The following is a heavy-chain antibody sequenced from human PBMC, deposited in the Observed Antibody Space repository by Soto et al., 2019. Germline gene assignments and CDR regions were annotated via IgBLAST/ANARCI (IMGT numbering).Heavy chain of an antibody. CDR2: ISYDGSNK. J-gene: IGHJ6*02. V-gene: IGHV3-30-3*01. D-gene: IGHD5-18*01. CDR1: GFTFSSYA. Sequence: GGSPRLSCAASGFTFSSYAMHWFRQAPGKGLEWVAVISYDGSNKYYADSVKGRFTISRDNSKNTLYLQMNSLRAEDTAVYYCARDSTAMVTGRDYYYYGMDVWGQGTTVTVSS. CDR3: ARDSTAMVTGRDYYYYGMDV.